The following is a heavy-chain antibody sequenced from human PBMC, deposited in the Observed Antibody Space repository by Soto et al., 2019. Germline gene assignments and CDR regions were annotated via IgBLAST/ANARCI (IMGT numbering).Heavy chain of an antibody. CDR3: TTAPRNPPYHYYYYGMDV. D-gene: IGHD1-1*01. CDR2: IKSKTDGGTT. J-gene: IGHJ6*02. CDR1: GFTFSNAW. Sequence: EVQLVESGGGLVKPGGSLRLSCAASGFTFSNAWMNWVRQAPGKGLEWVGRIKSKTDGGTTDYAAPVKGRFTISRDDSKNTLYLQMNSLKTEDTAVYYCTTAPRNPPYHYYYYGMDVWGQGTTVTVSS. V-gene: IGHV3-15*07.